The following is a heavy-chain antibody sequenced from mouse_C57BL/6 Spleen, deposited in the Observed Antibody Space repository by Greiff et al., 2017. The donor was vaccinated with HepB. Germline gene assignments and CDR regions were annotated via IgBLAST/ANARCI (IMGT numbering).Heavy chain of an antibody. Sequence: EVKLVESEGGLVQPGSSMKLSCTASGFTFSDYYMAWVRQVPEKGLEWVANINYDGSSTYYLDSLKSRFIISRDNAKNILYLQMSSLKSEDTATYYCAREGYSSSSYDYWGQGTTLTVSS. CDR2: INYDGSST. D-gene: IGHD1-1*01. CDR1: GFTFSDYY. CDR3: AREGYSSSSYDY. V-gene: IGHV5-16*01. J-gene: IGHJ2*01.